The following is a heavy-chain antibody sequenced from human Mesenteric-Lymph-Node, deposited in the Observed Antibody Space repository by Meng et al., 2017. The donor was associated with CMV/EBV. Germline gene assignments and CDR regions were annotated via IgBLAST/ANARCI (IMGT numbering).Heavy chain of an antibody. V-gene: IGHV3-73*01. CDR1: GFTFSGSA. CDR3: TRHGLGYCSGGSCYSGGADY. Sequence: GESLKISCAASGFTFSGSAMHWVRQASGKGLEWVGRIRSKANSYATAYAASVKGRFTISRDDSKNTAYLQMNSLRTEDTAVYYCTRHGLGYCSGGSCYSGGADYWGQGTLVTVSS. D-gene: IGHD2-15*01. CDR2: IRSKANSYAT. J-gene: IGHJ4*02.